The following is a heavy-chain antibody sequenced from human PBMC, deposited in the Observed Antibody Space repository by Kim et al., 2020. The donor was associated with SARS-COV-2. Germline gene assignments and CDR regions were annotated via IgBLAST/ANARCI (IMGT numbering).Heavy chain of an antibody. CDR3: AKSHVAARRGTKLGYDYYYYGMDV. D-gene: IGHD6-6*01. J-gene: IGHJ6*02. CDR1: GFTFSSYG. Sequence: GGSLRLSCAASGFTFSSYGMHWVRQAPGKGLEWVAVISYDGSNKYYADSVKGRFTISRDNSNNTLYLQMNSLRAEDTAVYYCAKSHVAARRGTKLGYDYYYYGMDVWGQGTTVTVSS. V-gene: IGHV3-30*18. CDR2: ISYDGSNK.